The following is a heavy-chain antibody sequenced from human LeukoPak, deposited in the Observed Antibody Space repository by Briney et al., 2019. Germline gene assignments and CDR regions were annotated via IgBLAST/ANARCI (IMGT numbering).Heavy chain of an antibody. V-gene: IGHV1-18*04. CDR1: GYTFTDFF. CDR2: ISAYNGNT. J-gene: IGHJ3*02. CDR3: ARTDGDAFDI. Sequence: ASVKVSCKASGYTFTDFFIHWVRQAPGQGLEWMGWISAYNGNTNYAQKLQGRVTMTTDTSTSTAYMELRSLRSDDTAVYYCARTDGDAFDIWGQGTMVTVSS.